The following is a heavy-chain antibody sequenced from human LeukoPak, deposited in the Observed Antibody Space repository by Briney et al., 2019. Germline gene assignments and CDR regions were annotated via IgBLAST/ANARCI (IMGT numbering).Heavy chain of an antibody. CDR2: IDPSDSYT. J-gene: IGHJ4*02. Sequence: GESLKISCKGSGYSSSNTWITWVRQMPGKGLEWMGRIDPSDSYTNYSPSFQGHVTISADKSISTAYLQWSSLKASDTAMYYCARLMSGSASFDYWGQGTLLTVSS. D-gene: IGHD6-19*01. CDR3: ARLMSGSASFDY. V-gene: IGHV5-10-1*01. CDR1: GYSSSNTW.